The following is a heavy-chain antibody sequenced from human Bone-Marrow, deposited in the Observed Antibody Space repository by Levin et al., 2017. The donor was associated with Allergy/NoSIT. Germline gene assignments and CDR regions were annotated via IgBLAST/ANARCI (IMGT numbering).Heavy chain of an antibody. Sequence: GGSLRLSCVASGFTFDHYAMHWVRQAPGKGPEWVSGINWNSGSIGYAASVKGRFTISRDNAKNALYMQMNSLRPEDTSLYFCTRDIRSSSSGFASWGQGTLVSVSS. J-gene: IGHJ4*02. CDR1: GFTFDHYA. V-gene: IGHV3-9*01. CDR2: INWNSGSI. D-gene: IGHD6-6*01. CDR3: TRDIRSSSSGFAS.